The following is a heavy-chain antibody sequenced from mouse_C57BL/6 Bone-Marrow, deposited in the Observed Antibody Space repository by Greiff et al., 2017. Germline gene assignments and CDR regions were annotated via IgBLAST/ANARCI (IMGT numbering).Heavy chain of an antibody. V-gene: IGHV1-52*01. D-gene: IGHD1-1*01. CDR1: GYTFTSYW. CDR2: IDPSDSEP. Sequence: QVQLQQPGAELVRPGSSVKLSCKASGYTFTSYWMHWVKQRPIQGLEWIGNIDPSDSEPHYNQKFKDKATLTVDKSSSTAYMQLSSLTSEDSAVYYCARGIPYSYGSSYYYAMDYWGQGTSVTVSS. CDR3: ARGIPYSYGSSYYYAMDY. J-gene: IGHJ4*01.